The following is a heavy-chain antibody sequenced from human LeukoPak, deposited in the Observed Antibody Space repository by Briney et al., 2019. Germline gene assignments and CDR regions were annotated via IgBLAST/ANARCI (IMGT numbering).Heavy chain of an antibody. CDR3: ASRGYSSSPRAFDI. CDR2: ISSSGSTI. D-gene: IGHD6-13*01. Sequence: GGSLRLSCAASGFTFSDYYMSWIRQAPGKGLEWVSYISSSGSTIYYADSVKGRFTISRDNAKNSLYLQMNSLRAEDTAVYYCASRGYSSSPRAFDIWGQGTMVTVSS. V-gene: IGHV3-11*04. CDR1: GFTFSDYY. J-gene: IGHJ3*02.